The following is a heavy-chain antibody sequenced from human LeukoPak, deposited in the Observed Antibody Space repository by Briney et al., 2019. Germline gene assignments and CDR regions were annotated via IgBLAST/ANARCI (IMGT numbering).Heavy chain of an antibody. CDR1: GGSISSYY. J-gene: IGHJ5*02. Sequence: SETLSLTCTVSGGSISSYYWSWIRQPPGKGLERIGYIYYSGSTNYNPSLKSRVTISVDTSKNQFSLKLSSVTAADTAVYYCARVGGIAAYNWFDPWGQGTLVTVSS. CDR2: IYYSGST. D-gene: IGHD6-25*01. CDR3: ARVGGIAAYNWFDP. V-gene: IGHV4-59*01.